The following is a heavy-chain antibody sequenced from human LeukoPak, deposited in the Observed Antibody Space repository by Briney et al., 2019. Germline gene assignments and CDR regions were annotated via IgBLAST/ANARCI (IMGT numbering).Heavy chain of an antibody. D-gene: IGHD3-10*01. CDR3: ARDYGSGSYRFNY. Sequence: ASVKVSCKASGYSFTSNGISWVRQAPGQGLEWMGWISAYNGDTNYAQKLQDRVTMTTDTSTSTAYMELRSLRSDDTAVYYCARDYGSGSYRFNYWGQGTLVIVSS. V-gene: IGHV1-18*01. CDR1: GYSFTSNG. J-gene: IGHJ4*02. CDR2: ISAYNGDT.